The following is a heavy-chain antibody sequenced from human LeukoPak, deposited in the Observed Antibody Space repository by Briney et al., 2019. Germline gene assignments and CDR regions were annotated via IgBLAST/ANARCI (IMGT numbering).Heavy chain of an antibody. CDR2: IYYSGSP. J-gene: IGHJ5*02. V-gene: IGHV4-59*01. CDR3: ARERYDFWSGYPGWFDP. CDR1: GGSISSYY. Sequence: SETLSLTCTVSGGSISSYYWSWIRQPPGKGLEWIGYIYYSGSPNYNPSLKSRVTISVDTSKNQFSLKLSSVTAADTAVYYCARERYDFWSGYPGWFDPWGQGTLVTVSS. D-gene: IGHD3-3*01.